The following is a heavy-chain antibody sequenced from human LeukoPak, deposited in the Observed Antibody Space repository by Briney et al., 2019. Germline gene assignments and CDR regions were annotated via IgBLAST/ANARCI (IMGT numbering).Heavy chain of an antibody. J-gene: IGHJ4*02. CDR1: GFTVSTNY. CDR3: ARDPGRGYDFWSGYFSTLPVGGFDY. Sequence: GGSLRLSCAASGFTVSTNYMNWVRQAPGKGLEWVSVIYSGGTTYYADSVKGRFTISRDNSKNTLYLQMNSLRAEDTAVYYCARDPGRGYDFWSGYFSTLPVGGFDYWGQGTLVTVSS. D-gene: IGHD3-3*01. CDR2: IYSGGTT. V-gene: IGHV3-53*05.